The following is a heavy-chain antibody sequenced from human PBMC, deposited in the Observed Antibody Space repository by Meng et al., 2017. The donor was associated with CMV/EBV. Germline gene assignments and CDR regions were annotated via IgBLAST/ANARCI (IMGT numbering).Heavy chain of an antibody. Sequence: ASVKVSCKASGYTFTSYDINWVRQATGQGLEWMGWMNPNSGNTGYAQKFQGRVTITRNTSISTAYMELSSLRSEDTAVYYCAKRPFSYSSSPYWGQGTLVTVSS. J-gene: IGHJ4*02. CDR2: MNPNSGNT. V-gene: IGHV1-8*03. CDR3: AKRPFSYSSSPY. D-gene: IGHD6-6*01. CDR1: GYTFTSYD.